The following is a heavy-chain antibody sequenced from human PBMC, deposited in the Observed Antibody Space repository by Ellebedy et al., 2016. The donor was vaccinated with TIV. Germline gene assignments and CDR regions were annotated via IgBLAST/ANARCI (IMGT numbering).Heavy chain of an antibody. D-gene: IGHD6-19*01. Sequence: GESLKISCAASGLTFSSHAMSWVRQAPGKGLEWVSSISGSGGNTYYADSVKGRFTISRDNSKNTLYLQMNSRSAEDTAVYYCSREGYGSGHCGAFDVWGQGTVVTVSS. CDR1: GLTFSSHA. J-gene: IGHJ3*01. V-gene: IGHV3-23*01. CDR3: SREGYGSGHCGAFDV. CDR2: ISGSGGNT.